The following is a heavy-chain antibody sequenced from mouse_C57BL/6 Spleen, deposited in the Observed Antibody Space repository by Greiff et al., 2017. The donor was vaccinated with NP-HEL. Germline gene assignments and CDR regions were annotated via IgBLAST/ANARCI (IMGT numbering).Heavy chain of an antibody. CDR3: ARLGGLYDGYYGAMDC. V-gene: IGHV1-82*01. Sequence: QVQLQQSGPELVKPGASVKISCKASGYAFSSSWMNWVKQRPGKGLEWIGRIYPGDGDTNYNGKFKGKATLTADNSSSTAYMQLSSLTSEDSAVYFCARLGGLYDGYYGAMDCWGQGTSVTVSS. J-gene: IGHJ4*01. D-gene: IGHD2-3*01. CDR1: GYAFSSSW. CDR2: IYPGDGDT.